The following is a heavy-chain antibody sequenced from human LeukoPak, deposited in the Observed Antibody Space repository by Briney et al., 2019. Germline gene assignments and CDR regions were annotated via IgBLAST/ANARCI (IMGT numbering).Heavy chain of an antibody. V-gene: IGHV3-7*05. Sequence: GGSLRLSCAASGFTFSSYWMSCVRQAPGKGLEWVANIKQDGSEKYYVDSVKGRFTISRDNAKNSLYLQMNSLRAEDTAVYYCARDIVVVPAAPGYYYYYYGMDVWGQGTTVTVSS. D-gene: IGHD2-2*01. CDR1: GFTFSSYW. CDR2: IKQDGSEK. CDR3: ARDIVVVPAAPGYYYYYYGMDV. J-gene: IGHJ6*02.